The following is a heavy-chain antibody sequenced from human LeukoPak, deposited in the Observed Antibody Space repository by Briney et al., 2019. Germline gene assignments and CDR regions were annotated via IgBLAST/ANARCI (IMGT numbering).Heavy chain of an antibody. J-gene: IGHJ4*02. CDR1: GFTFSSYA. CDR3: AKIMTTVTTSDY. Sequence: GGSLRLSCAASGFTFSSYAMNWVRQAPGKGLEWLSYISSSGGTMYYADSVKGRFTISRDNAKNSLYLQMRSLRAEDTAAYYCAKIMTTVTTSDYWGQGTLVTVSS. V-gene: IGHV3-48*03. D-gene: IGHD4-17*01. CDR2: ISSSGGTM.